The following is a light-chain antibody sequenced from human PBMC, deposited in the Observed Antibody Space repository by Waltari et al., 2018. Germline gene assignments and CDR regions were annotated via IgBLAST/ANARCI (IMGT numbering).Light chain of an antibody. CDR2: SDN. Sequence: QSVLTQPPSVSEAPVQRVSISCSGSSSNIGNNAVSWYRQVQGQATNLLIFSDNLVPIGISDHFRGSKAGTLAALVIRGLQAGDEAHYYCASWDYSLNGWVFGGGTKVTVL. V-gene: IGLV1-36*01. J-gene: IGLJ3*02. CDR1: SSNIGNNA. CDR3: ASWDYSLNGWV.